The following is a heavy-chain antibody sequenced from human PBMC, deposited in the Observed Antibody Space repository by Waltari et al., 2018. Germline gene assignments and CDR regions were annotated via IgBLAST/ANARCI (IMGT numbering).Heavy chain of an antibody. J-gene: IGHJ4*02. CDR2: ISWNSGSI. Sequence: EVQLVESGGGLVQPGRSLRLSCAASGFTFDDYAMHWVRQAPGKGLEWVSGISWNSGSIGYADSVKGRFTISRDNAKNSLYLQMNSLRAEDMALYYCAKAVGATTPHYFDYWGQGTLVTVSS. V-gene: IGHV3-9*03. D-gene: IGHD1-26*01. CDR3: AKAVGATTPHYFDY. CDR1: GFTFDDYA.